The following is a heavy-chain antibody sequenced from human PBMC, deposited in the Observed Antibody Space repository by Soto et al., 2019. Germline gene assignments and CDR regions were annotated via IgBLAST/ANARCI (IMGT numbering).Heavy chain of an antibody. CDR1: GFTFSSYA. J-gene: IGHJ6*02. CDR3: AKASGGLDIVLVPATPWGMDV. Sequence: EVQLLESGGGLVQPGGSLRLSCAASGFTFSSYAMSWVRQAPGKGLEWVSAISGSGGSTYYADSVKGRFTISRDNSKNTLYLQMNSLRAEDTAVYYCAKASGGLDIVLVPATPWGMDVWGQGTTVTVSS. V-gene: IGHV3-23*01. CDR2: ISGSGGST. D-gene: IGHD2-2*03.